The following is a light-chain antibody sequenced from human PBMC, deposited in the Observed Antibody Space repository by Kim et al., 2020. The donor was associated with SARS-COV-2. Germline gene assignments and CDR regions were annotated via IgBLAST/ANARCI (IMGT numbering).Light chain of an antibody. CDR1: SSDVGTYNY. Sequence: QSVLTQPASVSGSPGQSITISCTGTSSDVGTYNYVSWYQQHPGKTPQLMIYDVTNRPSGVSNRFSGSKSGNTASLTISGLQAEDEGDYYCSSYAGSATLVFGTGTTVTVL. CDR2: DVT. V-gene: IGLV2-14*03. CDR3: SSYAGSATLV. J-gene: IGLJ1*01.